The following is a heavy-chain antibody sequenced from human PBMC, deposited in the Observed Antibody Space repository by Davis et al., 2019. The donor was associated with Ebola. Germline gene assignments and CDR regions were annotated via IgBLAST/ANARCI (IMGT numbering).Heavy chain of an antibody. J-gene: IGHJ3*02. CDR2: IPYDGSYK. V-gene: IGHV3-30-3*01. Sequence: PGGSLRLSCAASGFTFSSYVMHWVRQAPGKGLEWVAVIPYDGSYKHYADSVKGRFTISRDNSKNTLHLQMNSLRPEDTAVYYCAREDGGSSSGLHSGAFDIWGQGTMVTVSS. D-gene: IGHD6-6*01. CDR1: GFTFSSYV. CDR3: AREDGGSSSGLHSGAFDI.